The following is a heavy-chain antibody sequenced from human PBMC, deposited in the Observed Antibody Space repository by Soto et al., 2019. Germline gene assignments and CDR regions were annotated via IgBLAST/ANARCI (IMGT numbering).Heavy chain of an antibody. Sequence: EVQLLESGGGLVQPGGSLRLSCAASGFTFSGYAMSWVRQAPGKGLEWVSAISGSGGSTYYADSVKGRFTISRGNSKNTLYLQMNSLRAEDTAVYYCAKVRYGSGSYRLFDYWGQGTLVTVSS. J-gene: IGHJ4*02. D-gene: IGHD3-10*01. CDR3: AKVRYGSGSYRLFDY. V-gene: IGHV3-23*01. CDR2: ISGSGGST. CDR1: GFTFSGYA.